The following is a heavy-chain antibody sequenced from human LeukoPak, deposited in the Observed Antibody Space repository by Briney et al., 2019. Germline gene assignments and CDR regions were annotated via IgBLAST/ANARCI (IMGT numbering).Heavy chain of an antibody. CDR1: GGSISTYY. J-gene: IGHJ4*02. CDR2: IDYRGST. CDR3: WANYYDSSGYSYFDY. D-gene: IGHD3-22*01. V-gene: IGHV4-59*01. Sequence: SETLSLTCTVSGGSISTYYWSWIRQPPGKGLEWIAYIDYRGSTTYNPSLRSRVTISVDTSRNQFSLKLSSVTAADTAVYYCWANYYDSSGYSYFDYWGQGTLVTVSS.